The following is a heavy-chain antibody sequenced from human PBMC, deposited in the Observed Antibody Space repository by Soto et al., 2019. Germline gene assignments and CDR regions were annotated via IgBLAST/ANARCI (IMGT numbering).Heavy chain of an antibody. CDR2: IWYDGSNK. CDR1: GFTFSSYG. V-gene: IGHV3-33*01. D-gene: IGHD4-17*01. Sequence: GGSLRLSCAASGFTFSSYGMHWVRQAPGKGLEWVAVIWYDGSNKYYADSVKGRFTISRDNSKNTLYLQTNSLRAEDTAVYYCARVRTTVVTPISYFDLWGRGTLVTVSS. CDR3: ARVRTTVVTPISYFDL. J-gene: IGHJ2*01.